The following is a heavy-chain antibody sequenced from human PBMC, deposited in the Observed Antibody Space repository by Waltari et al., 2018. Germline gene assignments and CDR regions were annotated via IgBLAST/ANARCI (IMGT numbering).Heavy chain of an antibody. D-gene: IGHD2-2*03. Sequence: QVQLQASGPGLAKPSKTLSLPCTVSGSSISSVYHGGWIRQPPGKGLEWIGKVYHSGSSSYSPSLKSRVTILVDTSKNQFSLRLSSVTAADTAVYYCARVDLQNYYMDVWGKGTTVTVSS. J-gene: IGHJ6*03. V-gene: IGHV4-38-2*02. CDR3: ARVDLQNYYMDV. CDR1: GSSISSVYH. CDR2: VYHSGSS.